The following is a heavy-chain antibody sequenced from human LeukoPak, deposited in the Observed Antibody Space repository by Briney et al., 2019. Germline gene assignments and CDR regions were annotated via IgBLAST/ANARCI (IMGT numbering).Heavy chain of an antibody. V-gene: IGHV1-2*02. CDR3: ARDVFLGAVAGRRADY. CDR1: GYSITGYY. J-gene: IGHJ4*02. Sequence: ASVKVSCKASGYSITGYYIHWVRQAPGQGLEWMGWINPLTGDADYAQKFQGRVTITADKSTSTAFLELSSLTSDDTAIYYCARDVFLGAVAGRRADYWGQGTLVTVSS. D-gene: IGHD6-19*01. CDR2: INPLTGDA.